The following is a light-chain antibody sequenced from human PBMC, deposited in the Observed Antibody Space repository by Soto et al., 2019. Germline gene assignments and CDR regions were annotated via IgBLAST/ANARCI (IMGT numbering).Light chain of an antibody. Sequence: DIVMTQSPLSLPVTPGEPASISCRSSQSLLHSNGYNYLDWYLQKPGQSPQLLIYLGSNRASGVPYRCSGSGSGTDFTLKISRVEAEDVGVYYCMQALQTPPTFGQGTKLEIK. CDR2: LGS. J-gene: IGKJ2*01. CDR3: MQALQTPPT. V-gene: IGKV2-28*01. CDR1: QSLLHSNGYNY.